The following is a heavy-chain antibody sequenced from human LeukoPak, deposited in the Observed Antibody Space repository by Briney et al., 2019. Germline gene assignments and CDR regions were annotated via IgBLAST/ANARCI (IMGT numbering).Heavy chain of an antibody. J-gene: IGHJ5*02. CDR2: IKSKTDGGTT. V-gene: IGHV3-15*01. D-gene: IGHD6-13*01. CDR3: TTVVAAAVNGWFDP. Sequence: GGSLRLSCAASGFAFSSCSTNWVRQAPGKGLEWVGRIKSKTDGGTTDYAAPVKDRFTISRDDSKNTLYLQMNSLRTEDTAVYYCTTVVAAAVNGWFDPWGQGTLVTVSS. CDR1: GFAFSSCS.